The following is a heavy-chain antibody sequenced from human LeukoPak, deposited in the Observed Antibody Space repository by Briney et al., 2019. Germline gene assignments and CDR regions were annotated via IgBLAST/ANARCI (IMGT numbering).Heavy chain of an antibody. Sequence: GGSLRLSCAASGFTFSSYTMTWVRQAPGKGLEWVSGVSGSGGRAYYADSVKGRFTISRDNSKNTLYLQMNSLRAEDTAVYYCAKRKGVCGGGFFSYFASGGREPRATFS. D-gene: IGHD2-21*01. V-gene: IGHV3-23*01. CDR2: VSGSGGRA. J-gene: IGHJ4*02. CDR3: AKRKGVCGGGFFSYFAS. CDR1: GFTFSSYT.